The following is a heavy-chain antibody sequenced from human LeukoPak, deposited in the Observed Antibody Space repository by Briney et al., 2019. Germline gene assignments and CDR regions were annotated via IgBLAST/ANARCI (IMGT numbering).Heavy chain of an antibody. CDR2: INPTAGDT. CDR1: GYTFGAHY. D-gene: IGHD1-14*01. J-gene: IGHJ3*01. Sequence: ASVKVSCKASGYTFGAHYIHWLRQAPGQSLEYMGWINPTAGDTRFAEKSKGRVTLTRDTSTNTVYMELTGLTLADTAVYYCARGMFSSSESFDVWGQGAMVVVSS. V-gene: IGHV1-2*02. CDR3: ARGMFSSSESFDV.